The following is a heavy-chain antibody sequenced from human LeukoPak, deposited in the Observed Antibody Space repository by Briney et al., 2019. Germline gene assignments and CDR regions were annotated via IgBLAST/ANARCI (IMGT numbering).Heavy chain of an antibody. D-gene: IGHD1-1*01. J-gene: IGHJ4*02. CDR2: VRYDSSNK. Sequence: GGSLRLSCAASGFTFSSYEMNWVRQAPGKGLEWVAFVRYDSSNKYYADSVKGRFTVSRDNSKNMLYLQMNSLRAEDTAVYYCAYYHVNEEPPTFWGQGTLVTVSS. CDR3: AYYHVNEEPPTF. CDR1: GFTFSSYE. V-gene: IGHV3-30*02.